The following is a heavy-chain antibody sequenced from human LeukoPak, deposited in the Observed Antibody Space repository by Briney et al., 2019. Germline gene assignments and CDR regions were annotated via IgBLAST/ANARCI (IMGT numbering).Heavy chain of an antibody. J-gene: IGHJ4*02. CDR3: ARHVTVASRGFDY. CDR2: ILNIGST. D-gene: IGHD5-12*01. V-gene: IGHV4-59*08. CDR1: GVSLSSYY. Sequence: PSETLSLTCTVSGVSLSSYYWSWIRQPPGKGLEWVGYILNIGSTNYNPSLKSRVTISLDTSKNQYSLKLSSVTAADTAVYYCARHVTVASRGFDYWGQGTLVTVSS.